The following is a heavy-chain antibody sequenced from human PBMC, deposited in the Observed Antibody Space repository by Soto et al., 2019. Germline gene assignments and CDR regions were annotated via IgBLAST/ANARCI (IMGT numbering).Heavy chain of an antibody. D-gene: IGHD5-12*01. CDR1: GFTFSDYT. J-gene: IGHJ5*02. V-gene: IGHV3-21*01. CDR3: ARDRTGIEWLRSYGFDP. CDR2: ISGTGTYI. Sequence: EVQLVESGGGLVKPGGSLTLSCAASGFTFSDYTMNWVRQAPGKGLEWVSSISGTGTYIFYADSLKGRFTISRDNAKNSLYLQMNSLRAEDTAVYYCARDRTGIEWLRSYGFDPWGQGALVTVSS.